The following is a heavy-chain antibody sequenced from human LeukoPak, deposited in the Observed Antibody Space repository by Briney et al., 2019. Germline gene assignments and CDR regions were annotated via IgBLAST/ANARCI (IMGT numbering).Heavy chain of an antibody. CDR2: INHSGST. CDR3: ARDLRYSGSYGRVFYFDY. CDR1: GGSFSGYY. D-gene: IGHD1-26*01. V-gene: IGHV4-34*01. J-gene: IGHJ4*02. Sequence: PSETLSLTCAVYGGSFSGYYWSWIRQPPGKGLEWIGEINHSGSTNYNPSLKSRVTISVDTSKNQFSLKLSSVTAADTAVYYCARDLRYSGSYGRVFYFDYWGQGTLVTVSS.